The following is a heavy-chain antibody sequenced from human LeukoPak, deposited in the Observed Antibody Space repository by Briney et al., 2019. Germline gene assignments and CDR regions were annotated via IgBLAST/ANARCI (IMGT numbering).Heavy chain of an antibody. J-gene: IGHJ5*02. Sequence: PSETLSLTCTVSGSSISSGDYYWSWIRQPPGKGLEWIGYIYYSGNTNYNPSLKSRVTILVDTSKNQFSLKLCSVTAADTAVYYCARDHRWFDPWGQGTLVTVSS. CDR1: GSSISSGDYY. V-gene: IGHV4-61*08. CDR3: ARDHRWFDP. CDR2: IYYSGNT.